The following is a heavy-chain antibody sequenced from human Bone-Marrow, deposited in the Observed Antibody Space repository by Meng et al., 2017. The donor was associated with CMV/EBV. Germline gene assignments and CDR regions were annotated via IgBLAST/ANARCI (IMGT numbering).Heavy chain of an antibody. D-gene: IGHD2-2*01. V-gene: IGHV6-1*01. CDR2: TYYRSKWYI. CDR3: ARVRCSTNSCYYEYYYGMDV. CDR1: GDSVSSNSAT. J-gene: IGHJ6*02. Sequence: SETLSLTCAITGDSVSSNSATWSWIRQSPSRGLEWLGRTYYRSKWYIDYAVSVKSRIDINPHTSKNQFSLQLNAVTPEDTAVYYCARVRCSTNSCYYEYYYGMDVWGQGTTVTVSS.